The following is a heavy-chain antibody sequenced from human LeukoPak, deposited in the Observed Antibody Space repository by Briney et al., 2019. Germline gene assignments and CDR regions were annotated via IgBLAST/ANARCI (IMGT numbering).Heavy chain of an antibody. CDR1: GYTFTSYY. CDR3: ARGAITHGMDV. Sequence: GASVKVSCKASGYTFTSYYMHWVRQAPGQGLEWMGTINPSGGSISYAQKFQGRVTMTRDRPTSTVYMELSSLRSEDTAVYYCARGAITHGMDVWGQGTTVTVSS. V-gene: IGHV1-46*01. J-gene: IGHJ6*02. CDR2: INPSGGSI.